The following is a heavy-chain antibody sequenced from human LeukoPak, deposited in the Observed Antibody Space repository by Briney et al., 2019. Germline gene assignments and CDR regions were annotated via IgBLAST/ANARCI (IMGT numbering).Heavy chain of an antibody. Sequence: ASVEVSCKASGGTFSSYAINWVRQAPGQGLEWMGGIIPIFGTANYAQKFQGRVTITADESTSTAYMVLSSLRSEDTAVYYCARGWLAETMVVTPYNYWGQGTLVTVSS. V-gene: IGHV1-69*13. CDR2: IIPIFGTA. CDR1: GGTFSSYA. J-gene: IGHJ4*02. CDR3: ARGWLAETMVVTPYNY. D-gene: IGHD4-23*01.